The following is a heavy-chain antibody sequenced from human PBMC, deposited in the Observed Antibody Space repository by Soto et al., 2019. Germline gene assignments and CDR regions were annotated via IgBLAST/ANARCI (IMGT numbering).Heavy chain of an antibody. CDR3: ARDGGYGNFQH. Sequence: QLQLQESGSGLVKPSQTLSLTCTVSGGSISSGGYSWSWIRQPPGKGLEWIGYIYHTGNTYYNPSLKSRVNRSVDRSKNQFALKLNSVTAADTAVYYCARDGGYGNFQHWGQGTLVTVFS. V-gene: IGHV4-30-2*01. CDR2: IYHTGNT. J-gene: IGHJ1*01. D-gene: IGHD3-16*01. CDR1: GGSISSGGYS.